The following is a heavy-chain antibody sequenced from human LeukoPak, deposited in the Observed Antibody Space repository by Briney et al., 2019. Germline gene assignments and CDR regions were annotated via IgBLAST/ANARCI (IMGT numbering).Heavy chain of an antibody. V-gene: IGHV1-24*01. CDR2: FDSEDGET. CDR3: ATAPTESIAAAGCFDY. J-gene: IGHJ4*02. CDR1: GYTLSELS. D-gene: IGHD6-13*01. Sequence: ASVKVSCKVSGYTLSELSMHWVRQAPGKGLEWMGGFDSEDGETIYAQKIQGRVTMTEDTSTDTAYMELSSLRSEDTAVYYCATAPTESIAAAGCFDYWGQGTLVTVSS.